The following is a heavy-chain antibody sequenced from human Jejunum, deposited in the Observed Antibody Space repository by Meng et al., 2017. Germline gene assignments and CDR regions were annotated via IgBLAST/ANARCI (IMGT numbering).Heavy chain of an antibody. CDR1: AASISSHY. J-gene: IGHJ4*02. V-gene: IGHV4-4*07. CDR3: ARDPFRSSFDY. Sequence: QVQLQESSPGLVMPSETLSLTCTVSAASISSHYWNWIRQPAGKGLEWIGRISSSGSASYNPSLKSRVTMSIDTSKNQFSLKLTSVTAADTAVYFCARDPFRSSFDYWGQGMLVTVSS. CDR2: ISSSGSA. D-gene: IGHD2-2*01.